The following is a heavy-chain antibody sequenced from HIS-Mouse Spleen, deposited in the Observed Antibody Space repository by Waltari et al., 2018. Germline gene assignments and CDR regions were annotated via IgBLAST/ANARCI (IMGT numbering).Heavy chain of an antibody. CDR3: ARGEGRELKVDY. V-gene: IGHV4-39*07. J-gene: IGHJ4*02. CDR2: IYYSGST. Sequence: QLQLQESGPGLVKPSETLSLTCPVSGGSISSSSDYWGWIRQPPGKGLEWIGSIYYSGSTYYNPSLKSRVTISVDTSKNQFSLKLSSVTAADTAVYYCARGEGRELKVDYWGQGTLVTVSS. D-gene: IGHD1-7*01. CDR1: GGSISSSSDY.